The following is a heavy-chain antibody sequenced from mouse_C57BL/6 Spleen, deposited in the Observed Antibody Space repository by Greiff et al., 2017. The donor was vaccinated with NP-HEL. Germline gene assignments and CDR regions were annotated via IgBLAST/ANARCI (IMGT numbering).Heavy chain of an antibody. V-gene: IGHV1-76*01. D-gene: IGHD1-1*01. Sequence: VKLMESGAELVRPGASVKLSCKASGYTFTDYYINWVKQRPGQGLEWIARIYPGSGNTYYNEKFKGKATLTAEKSSSTAYMQLSSLTSEDSAVYFCARGYYGSYAMDYWGQGTSVTVSS. CDR1: GYTFTDYY. CDR3: ARGYYGSYAMDY. J-gene: IGHJ4*01. CDR2: IYPGSGNT.